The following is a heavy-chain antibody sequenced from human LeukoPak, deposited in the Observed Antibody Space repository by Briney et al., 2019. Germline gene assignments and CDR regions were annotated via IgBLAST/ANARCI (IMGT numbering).Heavy chain of an antibody. Sequence: PGGSLRLSCAASGFTFGSYEMNWVRQAPGKGLEWLSYISSSGRNIYYADSVRGRFTISRDNAKKSLHLQMNSLRAEDTAVYYCAREKSGDFDYWGQGTLVTVSS. CDR1: GFTFGSYE. J-gene: IGHJ4*02. CDR2: ISSSGRNI. CDR3: AREKSGDFDY. D-gene: IGHD1-14*01. V-gene: IGHV3-48*03.